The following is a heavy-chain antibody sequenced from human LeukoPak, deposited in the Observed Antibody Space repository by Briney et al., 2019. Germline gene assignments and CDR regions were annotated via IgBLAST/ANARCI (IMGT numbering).Heavy chain of an antibody. CDR1: GFTFSSYS. Sequence: GESLRLSCAASGFTFSSYSVNWVRQAPGKGLEWVSSISSSSSYIYYADSVKGRFTISRDNAKNSLYLQMNSLRAEDTAVYYCARSRTEYCSSTSCYEADYWGQGTLVTVSS. CDR2: ISSSSSYI. CDR3: ARSRTEYCSSTSCYEADY. J-gene: IGHJ4*02. V-gene: IGHV3-21*01. D-gene: IGHD2-2*01.